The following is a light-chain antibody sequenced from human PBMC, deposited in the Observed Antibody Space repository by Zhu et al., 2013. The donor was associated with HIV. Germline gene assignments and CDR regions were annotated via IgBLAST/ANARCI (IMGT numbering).Light chain of an antibody. J-gene: IGKJ4*01. Sequence: EIVMTQSPATLSVSPGERATLSCRASQSVGSTFLAWYQQKPGQAPRLLIYGASTRATGIPDRFSGSGSGTDFTLTISRVEPEDFAVYYCQQYGSSPLTFGG. V-gene: IGKV3-20*01. CDR1: QSVGSTF. CDR2: GAS. CDR3: QQYGSSPLT.